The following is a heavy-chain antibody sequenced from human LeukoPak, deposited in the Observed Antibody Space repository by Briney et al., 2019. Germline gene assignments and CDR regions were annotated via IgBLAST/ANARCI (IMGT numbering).Heavy chain of an antibody. V-gene: IGHV1-69*13. J-gene: IGHJ3*02. Sequence: ASVKVSCKPSGYIFTGYYMHWVRQAPGQGLEWMGGIIPIFGTANYAQKVQGRVTITADESMSTAYMELSSLRSEGTAVYYCARASLFDDYATATDAFDIWGQGTMVTVSS. CDR2: IIPIFGTA. D-gene: IGHD3-16*01. CDR3: ARASLFDDYATATDAFDI. CDR1: GYIFTGYY.